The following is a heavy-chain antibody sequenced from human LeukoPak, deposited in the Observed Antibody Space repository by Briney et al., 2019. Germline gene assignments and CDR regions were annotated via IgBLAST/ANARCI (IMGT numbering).Heavy chain of an antibody. CDR3: ARVPEGDWFDP. CDR1: GFTVSSNY. D-gene: IGHD1-14*01. CDR2: IYSGGST. V-gene: IGHV3-53*01. Sequence: GGSLRLSCAASGFTVSSNYMSWVRQAPGKGLEWVSVIYSGGSTYYADSVKGRFTISRDNSKNTLYLQMNSLRAEDTAVYYCARVPEGDWFDPWGQGTLVTVSS. J-gene: IGHJ5*02.